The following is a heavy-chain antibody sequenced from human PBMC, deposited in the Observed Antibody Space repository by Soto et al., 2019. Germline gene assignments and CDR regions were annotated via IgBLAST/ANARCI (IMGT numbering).Heavy chain of an antibody. CDR3: ARDETTVTTARYYYGMDV. CDR2: IWYDGSNK. J-gene: IGHJ6*02. V-gene: IGHV3-33*01. D-gene: IGHD4-17*01. Sequence: QVQLVESGGGVVQPGRSLRLSCAASGFTVSSYGMHWVRQAPGKGLEWVAVIWYDGSNKYYADSVKGRFTISRDNSKNTLYLQMNSLRAEDTAVYYCARDETTVTTARYYYGMDVWGQGTTVTVSS. CDR1: GFTVSSYG.